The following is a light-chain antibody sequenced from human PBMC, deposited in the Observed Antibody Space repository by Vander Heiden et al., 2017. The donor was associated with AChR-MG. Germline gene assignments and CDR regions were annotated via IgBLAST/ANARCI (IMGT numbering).Light chain of an antibody. Sequence: SYVLTQPPSVSVAPGQTATVTCGGYNIGSKSVHWYQPRPGQAPVLVIYYDSDRPSGIPERLSGSNSGNTATLTISGVEAGDEADYYCQVWNNSRDHVVFGGGTKLTVL. J-gene: IGLJ2*01. CDR2: YDS. CDR1: NIGSKS. V-gene: IGLV3-21*04. CDR3: QVWNNSRDHVV.